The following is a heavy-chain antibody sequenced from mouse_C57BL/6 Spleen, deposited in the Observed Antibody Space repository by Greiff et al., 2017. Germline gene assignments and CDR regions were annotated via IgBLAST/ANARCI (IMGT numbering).Heavy chain of an antibody. CDR2: IDPEDGDT. D-gene: IGHD5-1*01. CDR1: GFNIKDYY. Sequence: EVKLQESGAELVRPGASVKLSCTASGFNIKDYYMHWVKQRPEQGLEWIGRIDPEDGDTEYAPKFQGKATMTADPSSNTAYLQLSSLTSEDTAVYYCTTPVPGAMDYWGQGASVTVSS. V-gene: IGHV14-1*01. CDR3: TTPVPGAMDY. J-gene: IGHJ4*01.